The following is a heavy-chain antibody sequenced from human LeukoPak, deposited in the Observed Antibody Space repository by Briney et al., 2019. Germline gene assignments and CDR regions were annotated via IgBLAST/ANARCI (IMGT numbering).Heavy chain of an antibody. Sequence: QPGGSLRLSCAASGFTFSSYDMNWVRQAPGKELEWVSYISSSGGTIYYADSVKGRFTISRDNAKNSLYLQMNSLRAEDTAVYYCARDQSGYSGYVRFDPWGQGTLVTVSS. CDR3: ARDQSGYSGYVRFDP. J-gene: IGHJ5*02. CDR1: GFTFSSYD. V-gene: IGHV3-48*03. CDR2: ISSSGGTI. D-gene: IGHD5-12*01.